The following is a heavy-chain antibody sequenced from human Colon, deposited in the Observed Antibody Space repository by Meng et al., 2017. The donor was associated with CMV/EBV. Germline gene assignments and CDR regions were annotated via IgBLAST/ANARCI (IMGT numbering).Heavy chain of an antibody. D-gene: IGHD1-7*01. CDR1: GFTFSSYA. Sequence: GESLKISCAASGFTFSSYAMSWVRQAPGKGLEWVSAISGSGGSTYYADSVKGRFTISRDNSKNTLYPQMNSLRAEDTAVYYCAKSLYNWNYGNWFDPWGQGTLVTVSS. CDR2: ISGSGGST. V-gene: IGHV3-23*01. CDR3: AKSLYNWNYGNWFDP. J-gene: IGHJ5*02.